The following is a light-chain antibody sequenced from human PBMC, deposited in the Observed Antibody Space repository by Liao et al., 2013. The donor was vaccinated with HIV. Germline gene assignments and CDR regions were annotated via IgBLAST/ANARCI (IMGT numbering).Light chain of an antibody. J-gene: IGLJ1*01. CDR1: DIGIKS. CDR2: HDS. V-gene: IGLV3-21*01. Sequence: SYVLTQPPSVSVAPGKTARITCGGDDIGIKSVHWYQQKPGQAPVMVISHDSERPSGIPERFSGSNSGNTATLTISGTQAMDEADYYCQAWDSTIAYVFGTGTKVTVL. CDR3: QAWDSTIAYV.